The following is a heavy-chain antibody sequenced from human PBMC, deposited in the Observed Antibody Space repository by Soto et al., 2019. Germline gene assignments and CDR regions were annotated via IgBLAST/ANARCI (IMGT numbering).Heavy chain of an antibody. CDR1: DGSFSDYY. CDR2: INHSGST. J-gene: IGHJ6*02. D-gene: IGHD3-10*01. V-gene: IGHV4-34*01. Sequence: SETLSLTCAVYDGSFSDYYWGWIRQPPGKGLECIGEINHSGSTNYNPSLKSRVTISVDTSKNQFSLKLSSVTAADTAVYYCARGLRASYGVRLSYYYYGMDVWGQGTTVTVSS. CDR3: ARGLRASYGVRLSYYYYGMDV.